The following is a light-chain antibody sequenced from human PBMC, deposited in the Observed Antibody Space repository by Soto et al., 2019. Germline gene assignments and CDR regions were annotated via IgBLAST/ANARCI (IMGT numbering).Light chain of an antibody. J-gene: IGKJ5*01. CDR1: QGISSY. CDR2: GAS. V-gene: IGKV1-9*01. Sequence: IQLTQSPSSLSASVGDRVTVTCRASQGISSYLAWYQQKPGKAPKLLIYGASTLQSGVPSRFSGSGSGTDFTLTISSLQSEDFAVYYCQQYYDWPITFGQGTRLEIK. CDR3: QQYYDWPIT.